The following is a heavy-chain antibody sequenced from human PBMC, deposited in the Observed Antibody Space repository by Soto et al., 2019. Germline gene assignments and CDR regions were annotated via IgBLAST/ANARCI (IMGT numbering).Heavy chain of an antibody. D-gene: IGHD3-10*01. CDR2: ISGTGGGT. Sequence: EVHLLESGGGLVQPGGSLRLSCAASGFTFSNYAMTWVRQAPGKGLEWVSVISGTGGGTNNADSAKGRFTTSRDNSKNTLYLQMNSLRAEDTAVYYCANRAFYGSGIPNCHGMDVWGQGTAVTVSS. V-gene: IGHV3-23*01. J-gene: IGHJ6*02. CDR3: ANRAFYGSGIPNCHGMDV. CDR1: GFTFSNYA.